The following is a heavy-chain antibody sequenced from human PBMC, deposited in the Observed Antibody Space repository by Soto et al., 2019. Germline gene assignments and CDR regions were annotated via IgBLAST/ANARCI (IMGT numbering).Heavy chain of an antibody. V-gene: IGHV4-39*01. J-gene: IGHJ4*02. CDR2: IYYSGST. Sequence: QLQLQESGPGLVKPSETLSLTCTVSGGSISSSSYYWGWIRQPPGKGLEWIGSIYYSGSTYYNPSLKSRVTISVDTSKNQFSLKLSSVTAADTAVYYCARICGGDCPEGDYWGQGTLVTVSS. CDR3: ARICGGDCPEGDY. CDR1: GGSISSSSYY. D-gene: IGHD2-21*02.